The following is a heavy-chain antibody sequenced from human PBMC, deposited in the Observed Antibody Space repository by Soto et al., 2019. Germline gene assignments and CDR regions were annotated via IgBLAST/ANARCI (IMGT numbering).Heavy chain of an antibody. Sequence: SETLCLTYAVSGDSISSSNWWSWVRQAPGKGLEWIGEIYHSGATTYNPSLKSRATISVDPSNNHFSLKMTSVTAADTAVYFCARDLGTGTDYWGRGTLVTVSS. CDR2: IYHSGAT. CDR1: GDSISSSNW. J-gene: IGHJ4*02. CDR3: ARDLGTGTDY. V-gene: IGHV4-4*02.